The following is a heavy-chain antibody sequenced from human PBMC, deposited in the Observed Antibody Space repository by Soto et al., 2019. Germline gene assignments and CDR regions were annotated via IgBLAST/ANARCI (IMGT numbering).Heavy chain of an antibody. V-gene: IGHV3-53*04. CDR1: GFTVSSNY. J-gene: IGHJ6*03. CDR3: ASRGDSNYSYYYYMDV. D-gene: IGHD4-4*01. CDR2: IYSGGST. Sequence: PGGSLRLSCAASGFTVSSNYMSWVRQAPGKGLEWVSVIYSGGSTYYADSVKGRFTISRHNSKNTLYLQMNSLRAEDTAVYYCASRGDSNYSYYYYMDVWGKGTTVTVSS.